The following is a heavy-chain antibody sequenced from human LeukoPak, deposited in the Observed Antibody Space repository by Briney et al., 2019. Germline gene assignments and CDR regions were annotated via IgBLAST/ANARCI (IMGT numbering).Heavy chain of an antibody. J-gene: IGHJ3*02. D-gene: IGHD5-24*01. CDR3: AKRGDRWRRGSLAFDI. CDR1: GGSISSGGYY. V-gene: IGHV4-30-2*01. CDR2: IFHSGST. Sequence: SETLSLTCSVSGGSISSGGYYWSWIRQPPGKGLEWIGCIFHSGSTYYNASLKTRVTISVDRAKNQFSLKLGSVTGADTGVFYCAKRGDRWRRGSLAFDIWGQGTMVTVSS.